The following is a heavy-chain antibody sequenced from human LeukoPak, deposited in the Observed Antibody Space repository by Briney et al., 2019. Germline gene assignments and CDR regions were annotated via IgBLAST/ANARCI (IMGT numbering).Heavy chain of an antibody. Sequence: GGSLRLSCAASGFTFSSYAMSWVRQAPGKGLEGVSAISGSGGSTYYADSVKGRFTISRDNSKNTLYLQMNSLRAEDTAVYYCASQMVRGRLPVGAFDIWGQGTMVTVSS. D-gene: IGHD3-10*01. J-gene: IGHJ3*02. CDR1: GFTFSSYA. CDR3: ASQMVRGRLPVGAFDI. CDR2: ISGSGGST. V-gene: IGHV3-23*01.